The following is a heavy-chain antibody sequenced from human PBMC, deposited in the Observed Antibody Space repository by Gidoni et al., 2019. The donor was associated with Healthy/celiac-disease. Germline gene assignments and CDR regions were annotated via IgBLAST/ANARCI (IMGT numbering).Heavy chain of an antibody. D-gene: IGHD3-10*01. CDR3: ARDRESPRHFDY. CDR2: IYHSGST. Sequence: LEWIGEIYHSGSTNYNPSLKSRVTISVNKSKNQFSLKLSSVTAADTAVYYCARDRESPRHFDYCGQGTLVTVSS. V-gene: IGHV4-4*02. J-gene: IGHJ4*02.